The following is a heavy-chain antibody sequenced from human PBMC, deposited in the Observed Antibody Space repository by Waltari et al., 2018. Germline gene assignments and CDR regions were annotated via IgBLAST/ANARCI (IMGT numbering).Heavy chain of an antibody. CDR3: AKDPYTNIYRYYYYGMDV. CDR1: GGSISNVDYY. V-gene: IGHV4-39*07. Sequence: LQLQESGPGLVKPSETLSLSCTVPGGSISNVDYYWSWIRQPPGKGLEWIGSINYSGNTYYNSSLKSRVTMSVDTSKNQFSLKLSSVTAADTAVYYCAKDPYTNIYRYYYYGMDVWGRGTTITVSS. J-gene: IGHJ6*02. D-gene: IGHD3-16*02. CDR2: INYSGNT.